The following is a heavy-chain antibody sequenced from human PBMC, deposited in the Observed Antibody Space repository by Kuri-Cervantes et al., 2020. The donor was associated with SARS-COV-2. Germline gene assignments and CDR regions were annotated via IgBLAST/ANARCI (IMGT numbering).Heavy chain of an antibody. Sequence: SETLSLICTVSGGSISSSSYYWGWIRQPPGKGLEWIGSIYHSGSTYYNPSLKSRVTISVDTSKNQFSLKLSSVTAADTAVYYYARDEYSSSGGWFDPWGQGTLVTVSS. CDR2: IYHSGST. CDR3: ARDEYSSSGGWFDP. CDR1: GGSISSSSYY. V-gene: IGHV4-39*07. D-gene: IGHD6-6*01. J-gene: IGHJ5*02.